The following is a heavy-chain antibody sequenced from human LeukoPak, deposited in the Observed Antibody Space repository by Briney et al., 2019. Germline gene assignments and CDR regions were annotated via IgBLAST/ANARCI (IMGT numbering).Heavy chain of an antibody. J-gene: IGHJ4*02. CDR2: IIPIYGTA. CDR1: GGTFSSYA. D-gene: IGHD2-15*01. V-gene: IGHV1-69*01. Sequence: SVKVSCKASGGTFSSYAISWVRQAPGQGLEWMGGIIPIYGTANYAQKFQGRVTITADESTSTAYMELSSLRSEDTAVYYCARDGDCSGGSCYSGGYYWGQGTLVTVSS. CDR3: ARDGDCSGGSCYSGGYY.